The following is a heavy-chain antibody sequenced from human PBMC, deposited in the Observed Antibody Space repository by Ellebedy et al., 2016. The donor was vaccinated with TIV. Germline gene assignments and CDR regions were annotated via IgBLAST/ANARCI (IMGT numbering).Heavy chain of an antibody. J-gene: IGHJ4*02. CDR3: ARGNSGYDAVYLDY. CDR2: ISSSSYI. D-gene: IGHD5-12*01. CDR1: GFTFSSYS. Sequence: GESLKISCAASGFTFSSYSMNWVRQAPGKGLEWVSSISSSSYIYYADSVKGRFTISRDNAKNSLYLQMNSLRAEDTAVYYCARGNSGYDAVYLDYWGQGTLVTVSS. V-gene: IGHV3-21*01.